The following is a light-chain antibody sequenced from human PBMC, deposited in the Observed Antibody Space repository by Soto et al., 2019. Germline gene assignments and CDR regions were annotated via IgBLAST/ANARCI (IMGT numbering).Light chain of an antibody. Sequence: IVLTHSPATLSVSPGERATLSCRAIQRVSGDLAWYHHKPGQAPRLLIYDASTRALDTPARFAGSGAGTEFTLTISSLQSEDFAVYFCQQYNNWPITFGQGTRLEIK. CDR2: DAS. CDR3: QQYNNWPIT. CDR1: QRVSGD. J-gene: IGKJ5*01. V-gene: IGKV3-15*01.